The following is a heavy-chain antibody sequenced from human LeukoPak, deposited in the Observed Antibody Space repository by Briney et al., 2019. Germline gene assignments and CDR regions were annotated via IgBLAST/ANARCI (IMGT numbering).Heavy chain of an antibody. Sequence: ASAKVSCKASGYTFTGYYMHWVRQAPGQGLEWMGWINPNSGGTNYAQKFQGRVTMTRDTSISTAYMELSRLRSDDTAVYYCARTYDSSGYYYSWGQGTLVTVSS. CDR3: ARTYDSSGYYYS. CDR1: GYTFTGYY. J-gene: IGHJ4*02. CDR2: INPNSGGT. D-gene: IGHD3-22*01. V-gene: IGHV1-2*02.